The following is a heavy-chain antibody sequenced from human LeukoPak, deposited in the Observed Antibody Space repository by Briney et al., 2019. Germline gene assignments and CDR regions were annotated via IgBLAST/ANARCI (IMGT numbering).Heavy chain of an antibody. CDR2: ISAYNGDT. CDR3: ASDQDSTLRTGY. V-gene: IGHV1-18*01. CDR1: GYRFSSFG. D-gene: IGHD1-14*01. J-gene: IGHJ4*02. Sequence: ASVKVSCKASGYRFSSFGINWMRQAPGQGLEWMGWISAYNGDTNYAQKFQGRVTMTTDTSTSTAYMDLRSLRSDDTAVYYCASDQDSTLRTGYWGQGTLVTVSS.